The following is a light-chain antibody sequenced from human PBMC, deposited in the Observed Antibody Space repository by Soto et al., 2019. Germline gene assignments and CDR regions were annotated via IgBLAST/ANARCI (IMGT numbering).Light chain of an antibody. CDR3: NSYTTNNNV. CDR2: GVS. V-gene: IGLV2-14*03. CDR1: SSDIGSYNY. J-gene: IGLJ1*01. Sequence: QSALTQPASVSGSPGQSITISCTGTSSDIGSYNYVSWYQQHPGRAPKLLIYGVSIRPSGVSDRFSGSKSGITASLTISGLQAEDEADYYCNSYTTNNNVFGTGTKVTVL.